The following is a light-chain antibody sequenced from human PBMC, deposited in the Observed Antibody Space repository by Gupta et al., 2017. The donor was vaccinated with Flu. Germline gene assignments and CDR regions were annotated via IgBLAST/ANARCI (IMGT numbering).Light chain of an antibody. CDR1: VRGFGVGSR. J-gene: IGLJ3*02. Sequence: STTSYTCAVRGFGVGSRVSWTLHHTVKAPKLFISEESQRLSVVSDRFSGAKYGGSAAVTISSVQLEAEAGYYCCSKEGTNNNWVFGGGTKLTVL. V-gene: IGLV2-23*01. CDR3: CSKEGTNNNWV. CDR2: EES.